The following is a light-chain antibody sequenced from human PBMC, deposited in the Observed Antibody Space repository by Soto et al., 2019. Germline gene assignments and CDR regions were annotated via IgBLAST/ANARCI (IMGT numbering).Light chain of an antibody. CDR3: QQYGYSPYT. CDR2: STS. CDR1: QSVTSSY. Sequence: EIVLTQSPGTLSLSPGERATLSCRASQSVTSSYLAWYQQKPGQAPRLLIYSTSSRATGIPDRFSGSGSGTDFTLTISSLEPEDFAVYHCQQYGYSPYTFXQGTKVDIK. J-gene: IGKJ2*01. V-gene: IGKV3-20*01.